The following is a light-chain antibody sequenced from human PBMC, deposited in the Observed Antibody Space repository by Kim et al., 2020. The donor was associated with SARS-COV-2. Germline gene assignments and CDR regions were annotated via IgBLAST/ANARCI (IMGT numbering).Light chain of an antibody. CDR1: QSISNY. Sequence: DIQMTQSPSSLSASVGDRVTITCRASQSISNYLNWYQQKPGKAPELLIYGASNLQGGVPLRFSGSGSGTDFTLTISSLQPEDFTTYYCQQSYSFPPTFGGGTKVDIK. V-gene: IGKV1-39*01. CDR2: GAS. CDR3: QQSYSFPPT. J-gene: IGKJ4*01.